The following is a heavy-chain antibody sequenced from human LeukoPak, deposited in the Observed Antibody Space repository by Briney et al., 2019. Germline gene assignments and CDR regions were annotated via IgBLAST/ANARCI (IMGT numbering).Heavy chain of an antibody. D-gene: IGHD6-13*01. CDR3: ARGLPSWASSSWSTSHFDY. CDR2: ISAYNGNT. CDR1: GYTFTSYG. Sequence: GASVKVSCKTSGYTFTSYGISWVRQAPGQGLEWMGWISAYNGNTNYAQKLQGRVTMTTDTSTSTAYMELRSLRSDDTAVYFCARGLPSWASSSWSTSHFDYWGQGTLVTVSS. J-gene: IGHJ4*02. V-gene: IGHV1-18*01.